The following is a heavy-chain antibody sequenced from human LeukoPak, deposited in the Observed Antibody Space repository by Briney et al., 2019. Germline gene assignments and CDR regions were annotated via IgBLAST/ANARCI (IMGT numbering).Heavy chain of an antibody. Sequence: GGSLRLSCAASGFTFSEYYMSWIRQAPGKGLECVSYISSSSSTIYYADSVKGRFTISRDNAKNSLYLQMNSLRDEDTAVYYCARWVRFCSSTSCTFYGMDVWGQGTTVTVSS. D-gene: IGHD2-2*01. J-gene: IGHJ6*02. CDR3: ARWVRFCSSTSCTFYGMDV. CDR1: GFTFSEYY. CDR2: ISSSSSTI. V-gene: IGHV3-11*04.